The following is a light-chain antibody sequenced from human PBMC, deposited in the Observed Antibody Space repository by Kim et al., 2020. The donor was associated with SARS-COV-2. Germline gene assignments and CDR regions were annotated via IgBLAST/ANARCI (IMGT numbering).Light chain of an antibody. CDR3: SSYTSSSTYV. Sequence: QSALTQPASVSGSPGQSITISCTGTRSDGGTYNHVSWYQNHPGKAPKLLIYAVTKRPSGVSPRFSGSKSGNTASLTISGLQGEDEADYYCSSYTSSSTYVFGTGTKVTVL. J-gene: IGLJ1*01. CDR2: AVT. V-gene: IGLV2-14*02. CDR1: RSDGGTYNH.